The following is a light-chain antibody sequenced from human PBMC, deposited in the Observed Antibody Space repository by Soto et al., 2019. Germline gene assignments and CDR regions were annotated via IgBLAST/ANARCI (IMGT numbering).Light chain of an antibody. CDR3: QQSDSTQYT. J-gene: IGKJ2*01. V-gene: IGKV1-39*01. Sequence: DIQMTQSPSSLSASVGDRVTITCRASQTISTYLNWYQQKPGKAPRLLIYDASSLLSVVPSRFSGSGSVTDFTLTIASLQPEYFSTYFCQQSDSTQYTFRQVTKVEI. CDR2: DAS. CDR1: QTISTY.